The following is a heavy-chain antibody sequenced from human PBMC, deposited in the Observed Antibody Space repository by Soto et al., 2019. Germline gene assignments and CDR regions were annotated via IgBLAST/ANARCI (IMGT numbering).Heavy chain of an antibody. Sequence: GGSLRLSCAASEFTFSSYWMSWVRQAPGKGLEWVANIKQDGSEKYYVDSVKGRFTISRDNAKNSLYLQMNSLRAEDTAVYYGAREYGYDYVFDYWGQGTLVTVSS. CDR1: EFTFSSYW. CDR3: AREYGYDYVFDY. CDR2: IKQDGSEK. D-gene: IGHD5-12*01. J-gene: IGHJ4*02. V-gene: IGHV3-7*03.